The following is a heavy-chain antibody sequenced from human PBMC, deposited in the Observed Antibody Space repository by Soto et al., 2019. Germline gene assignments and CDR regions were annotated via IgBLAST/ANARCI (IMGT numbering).Heavy chain of an antibody. V-gene: IGHV3-30-3*01. CDR1: GFTFSSYA. D-gene: IGHD3-16*01. CDR2: ISYDGSNK. CDR3: ARDQGVYYFDY. J-gene: IGHJ4*02. Sequence: QVQLVESGGGVVQPGRSLRLSCAASGFTFSSYAMHWVRQAPGKGLEWVAVISYDGSNKYYADSVKGRFTISRDNSKNTLYLQMNSLRAEDTAVYYCARDQGVYYFDYWGQGTLVTVSS.